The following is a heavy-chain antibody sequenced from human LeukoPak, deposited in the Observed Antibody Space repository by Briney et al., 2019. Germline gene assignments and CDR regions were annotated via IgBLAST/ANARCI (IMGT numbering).Heavy chain of an antibody. CDR2: ISWNSGSI. Sequence: GGSLRLSCAASGFTFSSYSMNWVRQAPGKGLEWVSGISWNSGSIGYADSVKGRFTISRDNAKNSLYLQMNSLRAEDTALYYCAKDVEMATSGVFDYWGQGTLVTVSS. CDR1: GFTFSSYS. J-gene: IGHJ4*02. CDR3: AKDVEMATSGVFDY. V-gene: IGHV3-9*01. D-gene: IGHD5-24*01.